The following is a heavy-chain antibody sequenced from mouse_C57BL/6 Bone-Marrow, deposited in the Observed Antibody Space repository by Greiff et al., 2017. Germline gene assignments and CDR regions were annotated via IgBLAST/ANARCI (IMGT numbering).Heavy chain of an antibody. CDR2: SRNKANDYTT. V-gene: IGHV7-1*01. J-gene: IGHJ4*01. D-gene: IGHD1-1*01. CDR1: GFTFSDFY. CDR3: ARDALYYGSSSAMDY. Sequence: EVKLMESGGGLVQSGRSLRLSFATSGFTFSDFYMEWVRQAPGKGLEWIAASRNKANDYTTEYSASVKGRFIVSRDTSQSILYLQINALRAEDTAIYYRARDALYYGSSSAMDYGVQGTSVTVSS.